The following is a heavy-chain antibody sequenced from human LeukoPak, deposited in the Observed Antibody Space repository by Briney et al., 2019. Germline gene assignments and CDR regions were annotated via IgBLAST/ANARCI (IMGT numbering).Heavy chain of an antibody. CDR3: ARGDRIAVAGIDNYYYYMDV. D-gene: IGHD6-19*01. Sequence: GASVKVSCKASGYTFTGYYMHWVRQAPGQGLEWMGWVSAYNGNTNYAQKLQGRVTMTTDTSTSTAYMELRSLRSDDAAVYYCARGDRIAVAGIDNYYYYMDVWGKGTTVTVSS. CDR1: GYTFTGYY. V-gene: IGHV1-18*04. J-gene: IGHJ6*03. CDR2: VSAYNGNT.